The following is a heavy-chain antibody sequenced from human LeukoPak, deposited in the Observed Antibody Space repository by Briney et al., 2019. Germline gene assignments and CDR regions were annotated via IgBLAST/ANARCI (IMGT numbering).Heavy chain of an antibody. Sequence: GGSLRLSCAASGFTFTKYWMHWVRQGPGRGLVWVSRIHPDGSSATYADSVKGRFTISRDNAKNTLSLQMNSLRAEDTAVYYCARDYSFGDACWYFDLWGRGTLVTVSS. J-gene: IGHJ2*01. CDR1: GFTFTKYW. CDR3: ARDYSFGDACWYFDL. V-gene: IGHV3-74*01. D-gene: IGHD4-17*01. CDR2: IHPDGSSA.